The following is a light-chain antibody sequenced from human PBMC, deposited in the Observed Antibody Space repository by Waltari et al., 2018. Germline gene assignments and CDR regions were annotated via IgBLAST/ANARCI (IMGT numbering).Light chain of an antibody. CDR3: QPYDNWPPYT. CDR2: GAS. CDR1: QSVSRN. J-gene: IGKJ2*01. Sequence: EIVMTQSPATLSVSPGESATLSCRASQSVSRNLAWYQQKPGQAPRLLIFGASTRATGIPDRFSCNVSGTDFTITISSLQSEDFAVYDCQPYDNWPPYTFGQGTKLEIK. V-gene: IGKV3-15*01.